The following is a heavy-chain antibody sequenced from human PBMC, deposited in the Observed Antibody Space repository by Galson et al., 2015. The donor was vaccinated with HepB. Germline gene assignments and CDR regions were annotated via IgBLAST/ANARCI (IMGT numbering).Heavy chain of an antibody. V-gene: IGHV3-23*01. Sequence: SLRLSCAASGFTFSSYAMSWVRQAPGKGLEWVSAISGSGGSTYYADSVKGRFTISRDNSKNTLYLQMNSLRAEDTAVYYCAKDLPPTKREKWELLWAGAFDIWGQGTMVTVSS. J-gene: IGHJ3*02. CDR1: GFTFSSYA. CDR2: ISGSGGST. CDR3: AKDLPPTKREKWELLWAGAFDI. D-gene: IGHD1-26*01.